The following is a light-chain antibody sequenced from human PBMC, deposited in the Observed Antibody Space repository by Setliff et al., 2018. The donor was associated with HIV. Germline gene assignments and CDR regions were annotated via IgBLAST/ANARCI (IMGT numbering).Light chain of an antibody. CDR2: HVN. CDR1: SSDVGGHDC. Sequence: QSALAQPASVSGSPGQSITISCTGTSSDVGGHDCVSWYQHHPGKAPKLIIYHVNKRPSGVSNRFSGSKSGNTASLTISGLQADDEADYYCCSYGGGPTLFGGGTKVTVL. V-gene: IGLV2-23*02. J-gene: IGLJ2*01. CDR3: CSYGGGPTL.